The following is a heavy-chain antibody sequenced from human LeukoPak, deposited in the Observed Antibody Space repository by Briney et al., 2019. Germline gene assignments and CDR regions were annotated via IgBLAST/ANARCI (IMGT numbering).Heavy chain of an antibody. CDR2: INPSGGST. D-gene: IGHD3-10*01. CDR3: ARDRYYYGSGSYYVSGDNWFDP. CDR1: GYTFTSFD. J-gene: IGHJ5*02. Sequence: ASVKVSCKASGYTFTSFDMHWVRLAPGQGHEWMGIINPSGGSTSYAQKFQGRVTMTRDTSTSTVYMELSSLRSEDTAVYYCARDRYYYGSGSYYVSGDNWFDPWGQGTLVTVSS. V-gene: IGHV1-46*01.